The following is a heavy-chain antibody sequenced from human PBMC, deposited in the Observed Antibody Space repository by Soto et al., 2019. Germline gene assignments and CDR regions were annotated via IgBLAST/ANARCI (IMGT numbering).Heavy chain of an antibody. V-gene: IGHV4-34*01. Sequence: SETLSLTCAVYGGSFSGYYWSWIRQPPGKGLEWIGEINHSGSTNYNPSLKSRVTISVDTSKNQFSLKLSSVTAADTAVYYCASIPSNSIIYYYYGMDVCGQGTTVTVSS. CDR2: INHSGST. D-gene: IGHD4-4*01. J-gene: IGHJ6*02. CDR3: ASIPSNSIIYYYYGMDV. CDR1: GGSFSGYY.